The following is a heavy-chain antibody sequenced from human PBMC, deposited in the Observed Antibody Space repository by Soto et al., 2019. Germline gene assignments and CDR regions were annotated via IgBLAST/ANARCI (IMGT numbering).Heavy chain of an antibody. D-gene: IGHD2-8*01. CDR2: ISWNSGSI. J-gene: IGHJ4*02. Sequence: EVQLVESGGGLVQPGRSLRLSCAASGLTFDDYAMHWVRQAPGKGLEWVSGISWNSGSIGYADSVKGRFTISRDNATNSLYLQMNSLRAEDTALYYCAKSPYSWINGVCYNEAFDYWGQGTLVTVSS. CDR1: GLTFDDYA. CDR3: AKSPYSWINGVCYNEAFDY. V-gene: IGHV3-9*01.